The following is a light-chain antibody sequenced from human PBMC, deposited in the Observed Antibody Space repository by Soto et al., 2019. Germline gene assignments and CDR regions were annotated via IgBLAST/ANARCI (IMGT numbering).Light chain of an antibody. J-gene: IGKJ1*01. CDR3: LQGYNTFWT. V-gene: IGKV1-39*01. Sequence: DIQMTQFPSSLSASVGDSVTVTCRASQPIGTSLHWYQQRAGKAPKVLISSASRLQSGVSSRFSGSGSGTHFTLTISSLRPEDSATYYCLQGYNTFWTFGQGTKVDIK. CDR1: QPIGTS. CDR2: SAS.